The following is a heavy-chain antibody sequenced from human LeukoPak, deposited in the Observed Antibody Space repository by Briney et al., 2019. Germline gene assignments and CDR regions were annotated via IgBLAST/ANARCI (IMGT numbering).Heavy chain of an antibody. Sequence: SQTLSLTCTVSGGSISSGGYYWSWIRQHPGKGLEWIGYIYYSGSTYYNPALKSRVTISVDTSKNQFSLKLSSVTAADTAVYYCAREAPTDDAFDIWGQGTMVTVSS. V-gene: IGHV4-31*03. D-gene: IGHD4-17*01. CDR3: AREAPTDDAFDI. CDR1: GGSISSGGYY. J-gene: IGHJ3*02. CDR2: IYYSGST.